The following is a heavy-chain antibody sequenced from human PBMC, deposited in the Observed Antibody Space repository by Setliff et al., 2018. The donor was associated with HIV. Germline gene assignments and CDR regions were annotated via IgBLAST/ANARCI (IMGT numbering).Heavy chain of an antibody. CDR2: IYYSGST. CDR1: GGSISSGDYY. J-gene: IGHJ4*02. CDR3: ARDRRYGLDY. Sequence: PSETLSLTCAVSGGSISSGDYYWSWIRQNPGKGLEWIGYIYYSGSTYYNPSLKSRVNISVDKSKNQFSLNLTSVTVADTAIYYCARDRRYGLDYWGQGFLVTVSS. V-gene: IGHV4-31*11. D-gene: IGHD1-20*01.